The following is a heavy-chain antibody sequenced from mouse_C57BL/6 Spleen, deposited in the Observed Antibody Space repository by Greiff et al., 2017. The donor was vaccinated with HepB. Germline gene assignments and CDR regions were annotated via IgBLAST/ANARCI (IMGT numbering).Heavy chain of an antibody. D-gene: IGHD3-1*01. Sequence: DVMLVESGGGLVKPGGSLKLSCAASGFTFSSYTMSWVRQTPEKRLEWVATISGGGGNTYYPDSVKGRFTISRDNAKNTLYLQMSSLRSEDTALYYCARHTLGAMDYWGQGTSVTVSS. J-gene: IGHJ4*01. CDR3: ARHTLGAMDY. V-gene: IGHV5-9*01. CDR1: GFTFSSYT. CDR2: ISGGGGNT.